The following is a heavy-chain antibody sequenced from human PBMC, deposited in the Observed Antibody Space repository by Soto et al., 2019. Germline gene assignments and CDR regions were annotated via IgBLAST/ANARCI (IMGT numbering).Heavy chain of an antibody. CDR3: AKIPHTSSWYLDAFDI. V-gene: IGHV3-7*03. D-gene: IGHD6-13*01. CDR1: ESTVSRDW. J-gene: IGHJ3*02. Sequence: GGSLRLSCAIFESTVSRDWMNWVRQAPGKGLEWVAHIKQDGSEKYYVDSVKGRFTISRDNAKNSLYLQMNSLRAEDTAVYYCAKIPHTSSWYLDAFDIWGQGTMVTVSS. CDR2: IKQDGSEK.